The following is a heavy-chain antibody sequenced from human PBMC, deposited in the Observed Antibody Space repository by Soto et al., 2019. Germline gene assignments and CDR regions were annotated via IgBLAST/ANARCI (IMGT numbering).Heavy chain of an antibody. V-gene: IGHV3-15*07. CDR1: GFTFSNAC. J-gene: IGHJ3*02. CDR2: IKSKTDGGTT. CDR3: TTGEVADAFDI. D-gene: IGHD1-26*01. Sequence: EVQLVESGGGLVKPGGSLRLSCAASGFTFSNACMNWVRQAPVKGLQWVGRIKSKTDGGTTDYAAPVKGRFTISRDDSKNTLYLQMNSLKTEDTAGYYCTTGEVADAFDIWGKGTMVTVSS.